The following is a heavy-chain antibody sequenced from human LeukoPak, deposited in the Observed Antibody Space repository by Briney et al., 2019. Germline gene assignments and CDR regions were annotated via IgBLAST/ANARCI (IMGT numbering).Heavy chain of an antibody. V-gene: IGHV1-46*01. Sequence: ASVKVSCTASGYTFTSYYMHWVRQAPGQGLEWMGIINPSGGSTSYAQKFQGRVTMTRDTSTSTVYMELSSLRSEDTAVYYCARDGYFIVSGYYFDYWGQGTLVTVSS. CDR3: ARDGYFIVSGYYFDY. CDR1: GYTFTSYY. D-gene: IGHD2-15*01. J-gene: IGHJ4*02. CDR2: INPSGGST.